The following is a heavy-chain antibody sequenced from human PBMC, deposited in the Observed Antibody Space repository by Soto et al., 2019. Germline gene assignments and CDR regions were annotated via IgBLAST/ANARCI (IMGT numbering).Heavy chain of an antibody. CDR1: GGTFSSYT. Sequence: QVQLVQSGAEVKKPGSSVKVSCKASGGTFSSYTISWVRQAPGQGLEWMGRIIPILGIANYAQKFQGRVTXPXXKSTSTAYMELSSLRSEDTAVYYCARGQEVDGMDVWGQGTTVTVSS. V-gene: IGHV1-69*02. CDR2: IIPILGIA. CDR3: ARGQEVDGMDV. J-gene: IGHJ6*02.